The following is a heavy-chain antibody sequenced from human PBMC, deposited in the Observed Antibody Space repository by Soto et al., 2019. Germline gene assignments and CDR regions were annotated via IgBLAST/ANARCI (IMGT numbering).Heavy chain of an antibody. CDR3: ARDPGWEYCSGGSCTTDYFDY. CDR2: IYYSGST. J-gene: IGHJ4*02. D-gene: IGHD2-15*01. Sequence: QVQLQESGPGLVKPSQTLSLTCTVSGGSISSGDYYWSWIRQPSGKGLEWIGYIYYSGSTYYNPSLKSRVTISVDTSKNQFSLKLSSVTAADTAVYYCARDPGWEYCSGGSCTTDYFDYWGQGTLVTVSS. V-gene: IGHV4-30-4*01. CDR1: GGSISSGDYY.